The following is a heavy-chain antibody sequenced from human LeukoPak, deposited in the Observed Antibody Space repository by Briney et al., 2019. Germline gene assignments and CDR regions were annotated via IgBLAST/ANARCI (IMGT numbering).Heavy chain of an antibody. J-gene: IGHJ4*02. CDR3: ARGAVFQGNYDY. D-gene: IGHD3-10*01. V-gene: IGHV3-21*01. CDR1: GFTFSSSS. CDR2: ISGESKYI. Sequence: GGSLRLSCAAAGFTFSSSSMNWVRQTPGKGLEWVSSISGESKYIYYADSVTGRFTISRDNAKNSLYLQMSTLRAEETAVYYCARGAVFQGNYDYWGQGTQVTVSS.